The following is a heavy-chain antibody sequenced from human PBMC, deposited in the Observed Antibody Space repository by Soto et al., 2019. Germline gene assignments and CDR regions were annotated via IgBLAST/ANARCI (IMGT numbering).Heavy chain of an antibody. V-gene: IGHV5-10-1*04. D-gene: IGHD5-18*01. CDR3: ARTESGYSYGFADV. CDR1: GCSFTSYW. CDR2: IDPSDSYT. J-gene: IGHJ6*02. Sequence: PGESLKISCKGSGCSFTSYWISWVRQMPGKGLEWMGRIDPSDSYTNYSPSFQGQVTISADKSISTAYLQWSSLKASDTAMYYCARTESGYSYGFADVWGQGTTVTVSS.